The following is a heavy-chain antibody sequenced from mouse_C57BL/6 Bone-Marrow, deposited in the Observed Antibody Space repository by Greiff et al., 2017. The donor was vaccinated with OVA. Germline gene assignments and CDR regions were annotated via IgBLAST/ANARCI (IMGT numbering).Heavy chain of an antibody. CDR1: GFTFSSYA. Sequence: EVQLQESGGGLVKPGGSLKLSCAASGFTFSSYAMSWVRQTPEKRLEWVATISDGGSYTYYPDNVKGRFTLSRDNAKNNLYLQMSHLKSEDTAMYYCARGLMGYWGQGTSVTVSS. V-gene: IGHV5-4*01. J-gene: IGHJ4*01. CDR2: ISDGGSYT. CDR3: ARGLMGY.